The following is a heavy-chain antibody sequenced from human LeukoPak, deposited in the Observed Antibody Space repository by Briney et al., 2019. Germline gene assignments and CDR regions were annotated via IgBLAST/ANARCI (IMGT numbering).Heavy chain of an antibody. V-gene: IGHV4-34*01. CDR2: INHSGST. CDR1: GGSFSGYY. J-gene: IGHJ5*02. CDR3: AKDHAYGDPRWFAR. Sequence: SETLSLTCAVYGGSFSGYYWSWIRQPPGKGLEWIGEINHSGSTNYNPSLKSRGTISVNTSKNQFSLKLSSVTAADTAVYYCAKDHAYGDPRWFARWGQGTLVTASS. D-gene: IGHD4-17*01.